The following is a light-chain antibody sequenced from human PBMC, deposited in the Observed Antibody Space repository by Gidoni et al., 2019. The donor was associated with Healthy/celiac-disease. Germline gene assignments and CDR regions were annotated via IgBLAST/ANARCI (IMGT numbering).Light chain of an antibody. Sequence: DIQMTQSPSSLSASVGDSVTITCRASQSISIYLNWCQQKPGKGPKLLIYAASSLHSGVPSRFSGSGSGTDFTLTISSLQPEDFATYYCQQSYRTPEITFGQGTRLEIK. J-gene: IGKJ5*01. CDR3: QQSYRTPEIT. CDR1: QSISIY. V-gene: IGKV1-39*01. CDR2: AAS.